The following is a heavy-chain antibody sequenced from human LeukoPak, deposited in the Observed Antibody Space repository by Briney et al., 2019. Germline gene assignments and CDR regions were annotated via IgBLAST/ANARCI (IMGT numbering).Heavy chain of an antibody. D-gene: IGHD2-2*01. V-gene: IGHV5-51*01. CDR3: ARQVVVPAAMYGMDV. CDR2: IYPGDSDT. CDR1: GYSSTSYW. J-gene: IGHJ6*02. Sequence: GESLKISCKGSGYSSTSYWIGWVRQMPGKGLEWMGIIYPGDSDTRYSPSFQGQVTISADKSISTAYLQWSSLKASDTAMYYCARQVVVPAAMYGMDVWGQGTTVTVSS.